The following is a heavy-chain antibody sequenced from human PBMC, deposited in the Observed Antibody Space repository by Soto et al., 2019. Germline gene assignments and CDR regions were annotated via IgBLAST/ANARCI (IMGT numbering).Heavy chain of an antibody. V-gene: IGHV4-31*03. D-gene: IGHD2-21*02. CDR3: ARGRVVTATYFDY. CDR2: IYYSGST. Sequence: QVPLQESGPGLVKPSQTLSLTCTVSGGSISSGGYYWSWIRQHPGKGLEWIGYIYYSGSTYYNPSLKIRVTISVDTSKNQFALKLSSVTAADTAVYYCARGRVVTATYFDYWGQGTLVTVSS. CDR1: GGSISSGGYY. J-gene: IGHJ4*02.